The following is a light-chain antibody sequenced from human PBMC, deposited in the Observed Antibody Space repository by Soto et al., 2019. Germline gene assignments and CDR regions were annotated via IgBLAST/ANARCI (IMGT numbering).Light chain of an antibody. CDR2: DAS. J-gene: IGKJ1*01. CDR1: QSISSW. CDR3: QQSYSTPRT. V-gene: IGKV1-39*01. Sequence: EIQMTQSPSTLPASVGDRVTITCRASQSISSWLAWYQQKPGKAPKLLIYDASSLESGVPSRFSGSGSGTDFTLTISSLQPEDFATYYCQQSYSTPRTFGQGTKVDIK.